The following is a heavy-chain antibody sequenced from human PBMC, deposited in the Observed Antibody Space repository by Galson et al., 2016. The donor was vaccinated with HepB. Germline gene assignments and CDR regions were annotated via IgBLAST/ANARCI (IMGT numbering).Heavy chain of an antibody. Sequence: SETLSLTCSVSGDSITSGDFYWAWIRQPPGKGLQWIGSMFHTGNAYHNPSLRSRVTISLDTSKNQFSLRLTSVTAADPSVYYCARQTSYRYYDSSGNPFFDPYYFDFWGRGILVTVSS. CDR2: MFHTGNA. CDR3: ARQTSYRYYDSSGNPFFDPYYFDF. J-gene: IGHJ4*02. V-gene: IGHV4-39*01. D-gene: IGHD3-22*01. CDR1: GDSITSGDFY.